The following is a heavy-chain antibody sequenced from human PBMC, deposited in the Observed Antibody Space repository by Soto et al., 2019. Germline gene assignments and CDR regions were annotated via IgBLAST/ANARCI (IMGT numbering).Heavy chain of an antibody. CDR3: ALQTNSSSWYGLDY. CDR1: GFSLSTSGVG. Sequence: QITLKESGPTLVKPTQTLTLTCTFSGFSLSTSGVGVGWIRQPPGKALEWLAIIYWDDDKRYSPSLKSRLTTXKXTXXNQVVLTMTNMDPVDTATYYCALQTNSSSWYGLDYWGQGTLVTVSS. V-gene: IGHV2-5*02. CDR2: IYWDDDK. J-gene: IGHJ4*02. D-gene: IGHD6-13*01.